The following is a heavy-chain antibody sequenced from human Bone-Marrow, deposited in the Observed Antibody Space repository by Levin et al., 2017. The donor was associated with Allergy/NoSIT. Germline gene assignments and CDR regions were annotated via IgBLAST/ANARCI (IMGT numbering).Heavy chain of an antibody. CDR2: ITDSDDIT. CDR3: ATDGPVSFGLNWFDP. J-gene: IGHJ5*02. CDR1: GFTFSNYA. D-gene: IGHD3-10*01. V-gene: IGHV3-23*01. Sequence: GGSLRLSCAASGFTFSNYAMSWVRQAPGKGLEWVSTITDSDDITYYAESVRGRFTISRDNSKNMLFLQMNSLRAEDAAVYFCATDGPVSFGLNWFDPWGQGTRVTVSS.